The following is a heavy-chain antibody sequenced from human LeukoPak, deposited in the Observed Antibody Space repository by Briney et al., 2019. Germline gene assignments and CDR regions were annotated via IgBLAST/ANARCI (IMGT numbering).Heavy chain of an antibody. CDR1: GDSVSSNSGV. Sequence: SQTLSLTCAISGDSVSSNSGVWNWIRQSPSRGLEWLGRTYYRSKWYNDYAVSVKSQITVSPDTSKNQFSLQLNSVTPEDTAVYYCARGGATAGFDYWGQGTLVTVSS. CDR2: TYYRSKWYN. J-gene: IGHJ4*02. V-gene: IGHV6-1*01. CDR3: ARGGATAGFDY. D-gene: IGHD6-13*01.